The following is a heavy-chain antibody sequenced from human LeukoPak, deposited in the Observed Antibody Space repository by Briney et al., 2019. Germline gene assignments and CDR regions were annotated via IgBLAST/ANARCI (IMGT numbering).Heavy chain of an antibody. CDR3: ARDLELYDAFDI. V-gene: IGHV3-74*01. Sequence: RLXCAXSGFTFSSYWXHWVRQAPGKXGVWVSRINTDGSSTSYADSVKGRFTISRDNAKNTLYLQMNSLRAEDTAVYYCARDLELYDAFDIWGQGTMVTVSS. D-gene: IGHD1-1*01. CDR2: INTDGSST. J-gene: IGHJ3*02. CDR1: GFTFSSYW.